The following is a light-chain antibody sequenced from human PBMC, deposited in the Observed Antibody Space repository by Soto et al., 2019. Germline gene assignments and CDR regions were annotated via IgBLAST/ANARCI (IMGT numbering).Light chain of an antibody. Sequence: QPVLTQSPSASASLGASVKLTCTLSSGHSSYAIAWHQQQPEKGPRYLMKFNSDGSHSKGDGIPDRFSGSSSGAERYLTISSVQSEDEADYYCQTWGTSIVVFGGGTKLTVL. J-gene: IGLJ2*01. CDR2: FNSDGSH. CDR1: SGHSSYA. CDR3: QTWGTSIVV. V-gene: IGLV4-69*01.